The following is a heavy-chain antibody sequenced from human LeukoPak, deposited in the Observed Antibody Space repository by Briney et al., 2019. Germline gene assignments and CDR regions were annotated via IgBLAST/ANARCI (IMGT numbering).Heavy chain of an antibody. J-gene: IGHJ4*02. Sequence: GGSLRLSCAASGFTFSSYSMNWVRQAPRKGLEWVSSVSSGSNYMYYIDSVKGRFTISRDNAKNSLYLQMNSLRAEDTAVYYCVRGYCSGGSCFNFDYWGQGTLVTVSS. V-gene: IGHV3-21*01. CDR1: GFTFSSYS. D-gene: IGHD2-15*01. CDR2: VSSGSNYM. CDR3: VRGYCSGGSCFNFDY.